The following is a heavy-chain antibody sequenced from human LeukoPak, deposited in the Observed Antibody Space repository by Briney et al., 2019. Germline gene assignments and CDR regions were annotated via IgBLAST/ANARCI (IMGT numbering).Heavy chain of an antibody. CDR3: AKDQYYDSSRYYGV. CDR1: GGSITSYY. Sequence: ETLSLTCTVSGGSITSYYWSWVRQAPGKGLEWVSAISGSGGSTYYADSVKGRFTISRDNSKNTLYLQMNSLRAEDTAVYYCAKDQYYDSSRYYGVWGQGTLVTVSS. V-gene: IGHV3-23*01. J-gene: IGHJ4*02. CDR2: ISGSGGST. D-gene: IGHD3-22*01.